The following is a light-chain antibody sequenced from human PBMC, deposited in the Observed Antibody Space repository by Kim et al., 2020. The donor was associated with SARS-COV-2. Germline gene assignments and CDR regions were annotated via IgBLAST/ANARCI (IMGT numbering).Light chain of an antibody. J-gene: IGLJ2*01. CDR1: NIGRES. CDR3: QVWDSSSDHPGV. Sequence: PGETARITCGGNNIGRESVHWYQQKAGQAPVVVIYYDSDRPSGIPERFSGSNSGNTATLTISRVEAGDEADYYCQVWDSSSDHPGVFGGGTQLTVL. V-gene: IGLV3-21*04. CDR2: YDS.